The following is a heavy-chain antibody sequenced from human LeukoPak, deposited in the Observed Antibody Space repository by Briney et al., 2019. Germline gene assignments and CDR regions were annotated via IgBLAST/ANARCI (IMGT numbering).Heavy chain of an antibody. Sequence: GGSLRLSCAASGFTFSSYWMHWVRQAPGKGLEWVSGISWNSGSIGYADSVKGRFTISRDNAKNSLYLQMNSLRAEDMALYYCATGLYFQHWGQGTLVTVSS. J-gene: IGHJ1*01. CDR2: ISWNSGSI. CDR1: GFTFSSYW. CDR3: ATGLYFQH. V-gene: IGHV3-9*03.